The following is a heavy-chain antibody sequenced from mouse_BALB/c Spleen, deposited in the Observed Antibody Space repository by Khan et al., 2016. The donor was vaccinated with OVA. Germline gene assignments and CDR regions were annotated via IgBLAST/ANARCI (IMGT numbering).Heavy chain of an antibody. CDR3: GRAYSRYDGYYGMDY. CDR1: GFSLSRYN. D-gene: IGHD2-14*01. V-gene: IGHV2-6-4*01. CDR2: IWGGGGT. Sequence: QVQLKESGPGLVAPSQTLSITCTVSGFSLSRYNIHWVRQPPGKGLEWLGMIWGGGGTDYNSTLISRLSIRTDNSTSQVLLKLNSLQTDDTAVYYCGRAYSRYDGYYGMDYWGQGTSVTVSS. J-gene: IGHJ4*01.